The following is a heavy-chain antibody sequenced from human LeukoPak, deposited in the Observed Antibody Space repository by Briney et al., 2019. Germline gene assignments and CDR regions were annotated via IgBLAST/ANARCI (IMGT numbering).Heavy chain of an antibody. CDR3: AGHLGGSYQPSGIGYFDL. CDR2: IYPGDSDT. J-gene: IGHJ2*01. CDR1: GYSFTRYW. D-gene: IGHD1-26*01. Sequence: GESLKISCKGSGYSFTRYWIGWGRQVPGKGLGGRGIIYPGDSDTRYSASFQGQVTISADKSISTAYLQWSSLKASDTAMYYCAGHLGGSYQPSGIGYFDLWGRGTLVTVSS. V-gene: IGHV5-51*01.